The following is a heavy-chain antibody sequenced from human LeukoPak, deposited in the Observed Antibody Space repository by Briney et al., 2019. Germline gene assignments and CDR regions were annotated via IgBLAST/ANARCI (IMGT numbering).Heavy chain of an antibody. D-gene: IGHD2-2*01. CDR2: IRQDGSDK. CDR3: ASSSQYQVQSIY. CDR1: GFTFRSYW. J-gene: IGHJ4*02. V-gene: IGHV3-7*01. Sequence: GGSLRLSCAASGFTFRSYWMSWVRQAPGQGLEWVANIRQDGSDKFYVDSVKGRFTISRANDKNFLYLQMNSLRAEDTAVYYCASSSQYQVQSIYWGQGTLVAVSS.